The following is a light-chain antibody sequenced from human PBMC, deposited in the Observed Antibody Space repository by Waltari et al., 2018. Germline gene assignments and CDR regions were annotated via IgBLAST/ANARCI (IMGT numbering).Light chain of an antibody. V-gene: IGLV8-61*01. CDR1: SGPVSSTSY. Sequence: QTVVTQEPSLSVSPGGTVTLTCALSSGPVSSTSYPTWYQQTPGQPPRTLVYKGISRSSGVPDRCSGSILGNTPALTITGAQADDESDYYCSMYMGSGVWVFGGGTKLTVL. CDR2: KGI. CDR3: SMYMGSGVWV. J-gene: IGLJ3*02.